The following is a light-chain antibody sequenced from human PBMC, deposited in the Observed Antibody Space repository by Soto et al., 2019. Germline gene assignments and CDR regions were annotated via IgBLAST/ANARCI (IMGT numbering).Light chain of an antibody. CDR3: QQYSSSPLT. CDR2: GAS. Sequence: EILLTQSPGTLSLSPGERATLSCRASQSVSNSYLAWYQQKPGQAPRLLIYGASSRATGTPDRFSGSGSGTDFTVTISRLEPEDFAVYYCQQYSSSPLTFGGGTKVEIK. V-gene: IGKV3-20*01. CDR1: QSVSNSY. J-gene: IGKJ4*01.